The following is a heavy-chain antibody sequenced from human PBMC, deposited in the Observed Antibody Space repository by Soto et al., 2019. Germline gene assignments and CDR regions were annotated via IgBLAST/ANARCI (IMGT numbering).Heavy chain of an antibody. Sequence: PSETLSLTCTVSGGSISSGDYYWSWIRQPPGRGLEWIGYIYYSGSTYYNTSLKSRVTISVDTSKNQFSLKLSSVTAAVMALYYCARAMVVTQNWFDPWGQGTLVTVSS. CDR2: IYYSGST. D-gene: IGHD2-21*02. CDR1: GGSISSGDYY. V-gene: IGHV4-30-4*01. J-gene: IGHJ5*02. CDR3: ARAMVVTQNWFDP.